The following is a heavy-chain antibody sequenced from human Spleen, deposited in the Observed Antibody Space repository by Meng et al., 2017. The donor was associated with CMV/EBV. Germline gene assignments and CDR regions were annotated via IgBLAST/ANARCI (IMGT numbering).Heavy chain of an antibody. Sequence: GESLKISCAASGFTFSDHYMSWVRQAPGKGLEWVSYISTNDSTKYYADSVKGRFTISRDNANDSLYLQMNRLRAEDTAVYYCARVEGYDILTGYYSKGLDYWGQGTLVTVSS. CDR3: ARVEGYDILTGYYSKGLDY. D-gene: IGHD3-9*01. CDR1: GFTFSDHY. V-gene: IGHV3-11*04. CDR2: ISTNDSTK. J-gene: IGHJ4*02.